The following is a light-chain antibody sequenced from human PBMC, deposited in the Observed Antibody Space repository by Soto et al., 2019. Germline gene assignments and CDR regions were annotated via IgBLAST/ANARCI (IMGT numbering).Light chain of an antibody. CDR2: GNT. CDR1: SSNIGAGYE. Sequence: QSVLTQPPSVSGAPGQRVTISCTGSSSNIGAGYEVHWYQHLPGKAPKLLIYGNTNRPSGVPDRFSGSKSGTSASLAITGFQAEDEADYYCQSYDSSLSASYVFGGGTQLTVL. V-gene: IGLV1-40*01. J-gene: IGLJ7*01. CDR3: QSYDSSLSASYV.